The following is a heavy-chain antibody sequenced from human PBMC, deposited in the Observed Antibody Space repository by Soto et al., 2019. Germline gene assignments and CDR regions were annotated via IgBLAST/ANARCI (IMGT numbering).Heavy chain of an antibody. Sequence: EASVKVSCKASGYTFTSYYTHWVRQAPGQGLEWMGIINPSGGSTSYAQKFQGRVTMTRDTSTSTVYMELSSLRSEDTAVYYCARDVSYDSSVKGFPTDIWGQGTMVTVSS. D-gene: IGHD3-22*01. J-gene: IGHJ3*02. V-gene: IGHV1-46*01. CDR3: ARDVSYDSSVKGFPTDI. CDR1: GYTFTSYY. CDR2: INPSGGST.